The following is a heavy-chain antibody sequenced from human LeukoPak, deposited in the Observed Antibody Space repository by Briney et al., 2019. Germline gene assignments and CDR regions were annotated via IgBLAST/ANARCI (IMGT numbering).Heavy chain of an antibody. CDR2: ISGSGGST. CDR3: AKDPLRYFDWLLGEAFDI. Sequence: GSLGLSCAASGFTFSSYAMSWVRPAPGKGLEWVSAISGSGGSTYYADSVKGRFTISRDNSKNTLYLQMNSLRAEDTAVYYCAKDPLRYFDWLLGEAFDIWGQGTMVTVSS. D-gene: IGHD3-9*01. J-gene: IGHJ3*02. CDR1: GFTFSSYA. V-gene: IGHV3-23*01.